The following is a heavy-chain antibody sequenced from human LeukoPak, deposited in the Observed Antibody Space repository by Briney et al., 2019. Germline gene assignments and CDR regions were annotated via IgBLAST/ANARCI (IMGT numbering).Heavy chain of an antibody. CDR1: GGSISSDSYY. V-gene: IGHV4-39*01. Sequence: PSETLSLTCTVSGGSISSDSYYWAWIRQPPGKGLEWIASIYYSGSTYYNPSLKSRVTISVDTSRNQFSLKLNSVTAADTAVYYCARSRWFGMATTPNWYFDLWGRGTLVTVSS. CDR2: IYYSGST. CDR3: ARSRWFGMATTPNWYFDL. D-gene: IGHD5-24*01. J-gene: IGHJ2*01.